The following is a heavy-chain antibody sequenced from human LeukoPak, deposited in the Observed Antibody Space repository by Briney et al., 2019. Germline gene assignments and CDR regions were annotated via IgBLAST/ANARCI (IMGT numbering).Heavy chain of an antibody. CDR3: ARGSYGSGSYTFDY. J-gene: IGHJ4*02. V-gene: IGHV3-21*01. D-gene: IGHD3-10*01. Sequence: GGSLRLSCAASGFTFSSYWMSWVRQAPGKGLECVSSISSSSSYIYYADSVKGRFTISRDNAKNSLYLQMNSLRAEDTAVYYCARGSYGSGSYTFDYWGQGTLVTVSS. CDR1: GFTFSSYW. CDR2: ISSSSSYI.